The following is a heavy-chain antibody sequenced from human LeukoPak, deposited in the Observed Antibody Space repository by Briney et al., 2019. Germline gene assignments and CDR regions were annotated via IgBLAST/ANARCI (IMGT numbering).Heavy chain of an antibody. D-gene: IGHD3-10*01. CDR2: IKHGASEK. J-gene: IGHJ4*02. CDR3: ARGYGSGSYTPTKN. CDR1: GFTFSSYW. Sequence: PGGSLRLSCAASGFTFSSYWMSGVREAPGKGLEWVANIKHGASEKYYVDSVEGRFTISRDDAKNSLYLEMNSLRVEDTAVYYCARGYGSGSYTPTKNWGQGVLVTVSS. V-gene: IGHV3-7*04.